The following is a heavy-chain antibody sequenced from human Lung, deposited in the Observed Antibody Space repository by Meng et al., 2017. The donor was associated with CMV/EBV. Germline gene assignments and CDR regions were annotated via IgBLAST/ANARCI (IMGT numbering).Heavy chain of an antibody. J-gene: IGHJ5*02. Sequence: SVKVSCMASGYSFTDYGISWVRQAPGQGLEWVGWISPYDGDTNYARKLQGRVTMTTDTSTTTAYMELRSLRSDDTAVYYCARDLEYCGSTTCYEDCFDPWGQGTLVTFSS. CDR3: ARDLEYCGSTTCYEDCFDP. D-gene: IGHD2-2*01. V-gene: IGHV1-18*01. CDR1: GYSFTDYG. CDR2: ISPYDGDT.